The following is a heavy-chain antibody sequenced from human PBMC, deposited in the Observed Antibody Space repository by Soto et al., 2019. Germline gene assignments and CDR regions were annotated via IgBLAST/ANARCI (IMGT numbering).Heavy chain of an antibody. CDR3: ARDGGGRAAAGTCFDY. D-gene: IGHD6-13*01. CDR2: ISSSSSYI. V-gene: IGHV3-21*01. J-gene: IGHJ4*02. CDR1: GFTFSSDS. Sequence: PGASLRHSCAYPGFTFSSDSMNWVRQAPGKGLEWVSSISSSSSYIYYADSVKGRFTISRDNAKNSLYLQMNSLRAEDTAVYYCARDGGGRAAAGTCFDYWGQGT.